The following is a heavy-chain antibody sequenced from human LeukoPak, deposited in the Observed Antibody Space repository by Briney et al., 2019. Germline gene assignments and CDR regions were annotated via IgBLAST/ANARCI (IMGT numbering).Heavy chain of an antibody. V-gene: IGHV3-33*01. CDR2: IWYDGSNK. D-gene: IGHD6-13*01. J-gene: IGHJ6*03. CDR3: AASYSRDATLYYYMDV. CDR1: GFTFSSYG. Sequence: GRSLRLSCAASGFTFSSYGMHWVRQAPGKGLEWVAVIWYDGSNKYYADSVKGRFTTSRDNSKNTLYLQMNSLRAEDTAVYYCAASYSRDATLYYYMDVWGKGTTVTVSS.